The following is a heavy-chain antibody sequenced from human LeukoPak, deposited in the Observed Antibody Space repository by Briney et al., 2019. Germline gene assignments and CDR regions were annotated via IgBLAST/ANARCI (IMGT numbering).Heavy chain of an antibody. J-gene: IGHJ4*02. CDR2: ISSSSSTI. CDR3: GRGAIAAAGLQY. D-gene: IGHD6-13*01. Sequence: GGSLRLSCAASGFTFSSYSMNWVRQAPGKGLEWVSYISSSSSTIYYADYVKGRFTISRDNAKNSLYLQLSSLRAEDTAVYYCGRGAIAAAGLQYWGQGTLVTVSS. V-gene: IGHV3-48*01. CDR1: GFTFSSYS.